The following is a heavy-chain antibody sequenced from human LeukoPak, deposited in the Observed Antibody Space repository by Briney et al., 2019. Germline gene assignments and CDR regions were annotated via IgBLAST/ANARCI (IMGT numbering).Heavy chain of an antibody. V-gene: IGHV1-2*02. D-gene: IGHD6-13*01. Sequence: ASVNVSCKSSLYTFTGYYMNWVRQAPGRGLEWMGWINPNSGRTSYARNFQGRVIMTRDPSINTVYMELSGLTSNDTAVYYCARTREYSSSWYFPPFDPWGQGTLVTISS. CDR3: ARTREYSSSWYFPPFDP. J-gene: IGHJ5*02. CDR1: LYTFTGYY. CDR2: INPNSGRT.